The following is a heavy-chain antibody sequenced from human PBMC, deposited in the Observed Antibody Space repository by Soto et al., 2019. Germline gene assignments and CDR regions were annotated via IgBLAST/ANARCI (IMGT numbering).Heavy chain of an antibody. J-gene: IGHJ6*02. CDR3: ARVSGSGSYYKVYYYYGMDV. CDR1: GGSISSYY. CDR2: IYYSGST. D-gene: IGHD3-10*01. V-gene: IGHV4-59*01. Sequence: ETLSLTCTVSGGSISSYYWSWIRQPPGKGLEWIGYIYYSGSTNYNPSLKSRVTISVDTSKNQFSLKLSSVTAADTAVYYCARVSGSGSYYKVYYYYGMDVWGQGTTVTVSS.